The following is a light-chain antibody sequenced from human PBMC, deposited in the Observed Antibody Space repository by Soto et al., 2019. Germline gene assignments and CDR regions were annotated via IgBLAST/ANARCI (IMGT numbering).Light chain of an antibody. CDR3: HQRSNWPPFT. Sequence: EIVLTQSPATLPLSPGERATLSCRASQNVGRYLAWYQQKPGQAPRLLIYDASNRATGIPGRFSGSGSGTDFPLTISSLEAEDFAVYYCHQRSNWPPFTFGGGTKVEIK. J-gene: IGKJ4*01. CDR2: DAS. V-gene: IGKV3-11*01. CDR1: QNVGRY.